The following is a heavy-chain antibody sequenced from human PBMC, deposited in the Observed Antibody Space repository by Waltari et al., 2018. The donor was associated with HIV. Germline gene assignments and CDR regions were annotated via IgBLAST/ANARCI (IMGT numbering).Heavy chain of an antibody. Sequence: VQLVPSGTEVKMPGESLMSSGNAPGYSVTTYWRGWVRQRRGKGLEWMGIVYPGDSETRYSPSFEGQVTISVDKSIATAYLQWSSLKASDSAVYYCARPGLAYCGGDCYYHFWGQGTLVSVSS. CDR3: ARPGLAYCGGDCYYHF. V-gene: IGHV5-51*01. CDR2: VYPGDSET. CDR1: GYSVTTYW. D-gene: IGHD2-21*02. J-gene: IGHJ4*02.